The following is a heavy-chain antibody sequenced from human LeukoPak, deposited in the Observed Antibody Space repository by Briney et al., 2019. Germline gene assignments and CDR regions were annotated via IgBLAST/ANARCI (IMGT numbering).Heavy chain of an antibody. CDR3: AAGLRITTSDAFDI. Sequence: SVKVSCKASGFTFTSSAVQWVRQARGQRLEWIGWIVVGSGNTNYAQKFQEGVTITRDMSTSTAYMELSSLRSEDTAVYYCAAGLRITTSDAFDIWGQGTMVTVSS. J-gene: IGHJ3*02. CDR2: IVVGSGNT. D-gene: IGHD3-3*01. V-gene: IGHV1-58*01. CDR1: GFTFTSSA.